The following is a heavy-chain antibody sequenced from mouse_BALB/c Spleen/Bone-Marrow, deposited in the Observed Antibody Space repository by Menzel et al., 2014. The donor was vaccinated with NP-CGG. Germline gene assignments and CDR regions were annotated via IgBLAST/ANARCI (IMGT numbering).Heavy chain of an antibody. CDR2: ITNGGDNT. J-gene: IGHJ4*01. V-gene: IGHV5-12-1*01. CDR3: VRHKNYYAMDY. Sequence: EVQVVESGGGLMKPGGSLKLSCAASGFAFSRYDMSWVRQTPEKRLEWVAYITNGGDNTYYPDTVKGRFTISRDNAKNTLYLQMSSLKSEDTAMYYCVRHKNYYAMDYWGQGTSVTVSS. CDR1: GFAFSRYD.